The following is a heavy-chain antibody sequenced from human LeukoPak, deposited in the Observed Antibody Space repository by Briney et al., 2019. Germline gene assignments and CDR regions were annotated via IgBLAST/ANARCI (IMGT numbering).Heavy chain of an antibody. CDR2: VSGSGGST. Sequence: PGGSLRLSCAASGFSFSDYGMHWVRQAAGRGVDGVSAVSGSGGSTYYADSVKGRFTISRDNSKNTLYLQMNSLRAEDTAVYYCAKRATMIVVVPRHAFDIWGQGTMVTVSS. CDR1: GFSFSDYG. V-gene: IGHV3-23*01. J-gene: IGHJ3*02. D-gene: IGHD3-22*01. CDR3: AKRATMIVVVPRHAFDI.